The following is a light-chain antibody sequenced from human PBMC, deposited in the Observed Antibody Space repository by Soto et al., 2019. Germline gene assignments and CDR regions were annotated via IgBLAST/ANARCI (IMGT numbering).Light chain of an antibody. Sequence: QSALTQPASVSGSPGQSITISCSGTSSDIGSYNHVAWYQQFPGKSPKLMIYAVSDRPPGVSDRFSGSQSGNTASLTISGLQAEDEAEYYCSSHTTSTTLGVFGGGTKVTVL. CDR1: SSDIGSYNH. CDR3: SSHTTSTTLGV. J-gene: IGLJ2*01. V-gene: IGLV2-14*03. CDR2: AVS.